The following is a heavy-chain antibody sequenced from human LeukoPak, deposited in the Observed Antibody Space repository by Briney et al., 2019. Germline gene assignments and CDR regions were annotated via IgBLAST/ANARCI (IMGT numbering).Heavy chain of an antibody. CDR2: INHSGST. CDR1: GGSFSGYY. D-gene: IGHD2-21*01. V-gene: IGHV4-34*01. Sequence: PSETLSLTCAVYGGSFSGYYWSWIRQPPGKGLEWIGEINHSGSTNYNPSLKSRVTISVDTSKNQFSLKLSSVTAADTAVYYCARDFHIAGFDPWGQGTLVTVSS. CDR3: ARDFHIAGFDP. J-gene: IGHJ5*02.